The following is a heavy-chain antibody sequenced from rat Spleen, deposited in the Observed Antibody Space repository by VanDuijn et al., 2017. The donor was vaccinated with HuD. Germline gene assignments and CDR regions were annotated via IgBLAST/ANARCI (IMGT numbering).Heavy chain of an antibody. CDR2: IIYDGSST. CDR1: GFTFSDYA. V-gene: IGHV5-17*01. D-gene: IGHD5-1*01. Sequence: EVQLVESDGGLVQPGRSLKLSCAASGFTFSDYAMAWVRQSPKKGLEWVATIIYDGSSTYYRDSVKGRFTISRDNAKSTLYLQMDGLRSEDTATYYCARHPQLGVFWYFDFWGPGTMVTVSS. J-gene: IGHJ1*01. CDR3: ARHPQLGVFWYFDF.